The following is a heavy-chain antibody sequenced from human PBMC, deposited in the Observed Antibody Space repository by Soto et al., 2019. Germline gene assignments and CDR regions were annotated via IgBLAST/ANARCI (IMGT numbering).Heavy chain of an antibody. CDR2: ISYDGSNK. CDR3: ARDPGLRWHHRGGYFDY. J-gene: IGHJ4*02. Sequence: QVQLVESGGGVVQPGRSLRLSCAASGFTFSSYAMHWVRQAPGKGLEWVAVISYDGSNKYYADSVKGRFTISRDNSKNTLYLQMNSLRAEDTAVYYRARDPGLRWHHRGGYFDYWGQGTLVTVSS. CDR1: GFTFSSYA. D-gene: IGHD4-17*01. V-gene: IGHV3-30-3*01.